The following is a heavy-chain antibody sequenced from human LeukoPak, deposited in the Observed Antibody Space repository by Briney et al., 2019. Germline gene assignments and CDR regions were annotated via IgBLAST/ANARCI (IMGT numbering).Heavy chain of an antibody. Sequence: GTLRLSCAASGISFSGVHMTWHRQAQGKGLEWVTNPNTDGREKSYVDSVKGRFTISRDNAKDSLYLQMSSLRAEDTAVYYCARSRRVGTSPFYGTDVWGQGTTVTVSS. CDR2: PNTDGREK. J-gene: IGHJ6*02. D-gene: IGHD5-12*01. CDR3: ARSRRVGTSPFYGTDV. V-gene: IGHV3-7*04. CDR1: GISFSGVH.